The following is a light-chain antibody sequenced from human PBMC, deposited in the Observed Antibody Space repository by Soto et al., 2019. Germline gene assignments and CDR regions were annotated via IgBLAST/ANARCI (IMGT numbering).Light chain of an antibody. J-gene: IGKJ1*01. V-gene: IGKV3-15*01. CDR3: QQYNYWPT. CDR1: QSVSSN. Sequence: EIVMTQSPATLSVSPGERAILSCRASQSVSSNLAWYQQKPGQAPRLLIYGASTRATGIPARFSGGGSGTEFTLTISSLQSEDFAVYYCQQYNYWPTFGQGTKVEIK. CDR2: GAS.